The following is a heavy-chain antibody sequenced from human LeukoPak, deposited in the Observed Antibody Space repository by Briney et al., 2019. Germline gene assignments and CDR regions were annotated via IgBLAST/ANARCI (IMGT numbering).Heavy chain of an antibody. V-gene: IGHV1-2*02. D-gene: IGHD3-10*01. Sequence: ASVKVSCKASGCTFTGYYMHWVRQAPGQGLEWMGWINPNSGGTNYAQKFQGRVTMTRNTSISTAYMELSSLRSEDTAVYYCARGRNYYGSGSYPYNWFDPWGQGTLVTVSS. CDR2: INPNSGGT. CDR1: GCTFTGYY. CDR3: ARGRNYYGSGSYPYNWFDP. J-gene: IGHJ5*02.